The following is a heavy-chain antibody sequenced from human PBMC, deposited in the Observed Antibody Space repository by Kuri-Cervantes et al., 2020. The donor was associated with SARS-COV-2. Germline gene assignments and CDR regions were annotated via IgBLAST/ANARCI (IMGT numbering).Heavy chain of an antibody. J-gene: IGHJ3*02. CDR1: GYSISSGYY. D-gene: IGHD3-16*02. CDR2: IYYSGST. CDR3: ARARIMITFGGVIVIGAFDI. V-gene: IGHV4-30-4*08. Sequence: SQTLSLTCAVSGYSISSGYYWSWIRQPPGKGLEWIGYIYYSGSTYYNPSLKSRVTISVDTSKNQFSLKLSSVTAADTAVYYCARARIMITFGGVIVIGAFDIWGQGTMVTVSS.